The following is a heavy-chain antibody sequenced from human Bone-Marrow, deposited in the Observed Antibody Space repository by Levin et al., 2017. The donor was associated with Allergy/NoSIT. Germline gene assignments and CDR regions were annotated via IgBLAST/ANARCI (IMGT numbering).Heavy chain of an antibody. D-gene: IGHD3-10*01. CDR2: IWYDGSNK. V-gene: IGHV3-33*01. CDR3: ARWFGELFEQDLAYYYYYYMDV. Sequence: PGGSLRLSCAASGFTFSSYGMHWVRQAPGKGLEWVAVIWYDGSNKYYADSVKGRFTISRDNSKNTLYLQMNSLRAEDTAVYYCARWFGELFEQDLAYYYYYYMDVWGKGTTVTVSS. CDR1: GFTFSSYG. J-gene: IGHJ6*03.